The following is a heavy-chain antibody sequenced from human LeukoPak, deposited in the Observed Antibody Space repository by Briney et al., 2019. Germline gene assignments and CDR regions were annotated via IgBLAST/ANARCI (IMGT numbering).Heavy chain of an antibody. CDR3: VRPGQSTWWVYFNY. Sequence: DPSETLSLTCTVSGGSCSTYYWTWIRQPPGKGLEWIGYIHTSGSTKYNPSLKSRVTMSVDTSKNQFSLRLSSVTAADTAVYFCVRPGQSTWWVYFNYWGQGTVVTVSS. D-gene: IGHD2-15*01. CDR2: IHTSGST. J-gene: IGHJ4*02. CDR1: GGSCSTYY. V-gene: IGHV4-4*09.